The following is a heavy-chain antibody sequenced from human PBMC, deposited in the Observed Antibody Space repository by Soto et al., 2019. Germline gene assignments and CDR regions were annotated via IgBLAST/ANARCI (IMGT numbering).Heavy chain of an antibody. Sequence: GALRLSCAASGFTFSSYAMSWVRQAPGKGLEWVSAISGSGGSTYYADSVKGQFTISRDNSKNTLYLQMNSLRAEDTAVYYCAKDPHCSSTSCYEDWFDPWGQGTLVTVSS. D-gene: IGHD2-2*01. CDR1: GFTFSSYA. CDR3: AKDPHCSSTSCYEDWFDP. CDR2: ISGSGGST. J-gene: IGHJ5*02. V-gene: IGHV3-23*01.